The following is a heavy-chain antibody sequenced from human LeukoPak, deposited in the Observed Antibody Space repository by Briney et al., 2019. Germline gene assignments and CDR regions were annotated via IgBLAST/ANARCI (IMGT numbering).Heavy chain of an antibody. J-gene: IGHJ6*03. CDR2: IIPIFGTA. D-gene: IGHD1-26*01. CDR1: GGTFSSYA. CDR3: ARGGWELKSKYYYYYMDV. Sequence: ASVKVSCKASGGTFSSYAISWVRQAPGQGLEWMGRIIPIFGTANYAQKFQGRVTITTDESTSTAYMELSSLRSEDTAVYYCARGGWELKSKYYYYYMDVWGKGTRSPSP. V-gene: IGHV1-69*05.